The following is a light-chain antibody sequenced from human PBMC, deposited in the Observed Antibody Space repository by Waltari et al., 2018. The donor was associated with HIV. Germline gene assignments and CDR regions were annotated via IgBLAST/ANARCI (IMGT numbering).Light chain of an antibody. CDR3: SSYTSSYTVI. CDR2: DVS. V-gene: IGLV2-14*01. J-gene: IGLJ2*01. Sequence: QSALTQPASVSGSPGQSITISCSGSRSDVGGYNYVSWSQQHPGKAPNLMIYDVSDRPSGVSNRFSGSKSDNTASLTIAGLQTEDEADYYCSSYTSSYTVIFGGGTKLTVL. CDR1: RSDVGGYNY.